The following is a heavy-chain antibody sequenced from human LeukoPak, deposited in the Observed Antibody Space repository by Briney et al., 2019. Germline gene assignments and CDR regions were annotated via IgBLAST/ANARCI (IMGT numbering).Heavy chain of an antibody. CDR3: AKAVGVIYMGIDF. J-gene: IGHJ4*02. V-gene: IGHV3-23*01. Sequence: GGSLRLSCAASGFTFSNYAMSWVRQAPGKGLEWVSTISGSGSDTYYADSVKGRFTISRDNSKNTLYLQMSSLRAEDTAMYYCAKAVGVIYMGIDFWGQGALVTVSS. D-gene: IGHD2-21*01. CDR2: ISGSGSDT. CDR1: GFTFSNYA.